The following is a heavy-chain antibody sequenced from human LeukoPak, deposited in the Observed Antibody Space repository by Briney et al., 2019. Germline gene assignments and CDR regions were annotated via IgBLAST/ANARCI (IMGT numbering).Heavy chain of an antibody. CDR1: GGSISSYY. D-gene: IGHD3-9*01. CDR2: IYYSGST. CDR3: ARALRYFDWPTFDY. Sequence: PSETLSLTCTVSGGSISSYYWSWIRQPPGKGLEWIGYIYYSGSTNYNPSLKSRVTISVDTSKNQFSLKLSSVTAADTAVYYCARALRYFDWPTFDYWGQGTLVTVSS. J-gene: IGHJ4*02. V-gene: IGHV4-59*01.